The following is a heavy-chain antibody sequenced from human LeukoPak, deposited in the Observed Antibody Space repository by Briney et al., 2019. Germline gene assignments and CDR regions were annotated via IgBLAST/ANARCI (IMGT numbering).Heavy chain of an antibody. CDR3: AKAASSSWPSYYYGMDV. J-gene: IGHJ6*02. D-gene: IGHD6-13*01. CDR1: GFTFSSYA. Sequence: GGSLRLSCAASGFTFSSYAMHWVRQAPGKGLEWVAVISYDGSNEYYADSVKGRFTISRDNSKNTLYLQMNSLRAEDTAVYYCAKAASSSWPSYYYGMDVWGQGTTVTVSS. V-gene: IGHV3-30-3*01. CDR2: ISYDGSNE.